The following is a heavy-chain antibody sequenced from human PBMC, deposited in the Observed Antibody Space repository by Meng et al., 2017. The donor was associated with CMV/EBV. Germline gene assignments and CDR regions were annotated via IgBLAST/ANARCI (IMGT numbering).Heavy chain of an antibody. CDR3: ARRYNWNDGSWGIVVGEDWTPTNYYYYGMDV. J-gene: IGHJ6*02. CDR1: GFTFSSYS. V-gene: IGHV3-21*01. D-gene: IGHD1-1*01. CDR2: ISNSGSYI. Sequence: GESLKISCAASGFTFSSYSMNWVRQAPGKGLEWVSSISNSGSYIYSVDSVKGRFTISRDNAKNSLYLQMNSLRAEDTAVYYCARRYNWNDGSWGIVVGEDWTPTNYYYYGMDVWGQGTTVTVSS.